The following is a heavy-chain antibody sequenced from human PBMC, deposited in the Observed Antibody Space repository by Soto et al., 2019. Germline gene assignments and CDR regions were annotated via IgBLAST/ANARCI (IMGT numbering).Heavy chain of an antibody. CDR3: ARERLNYYDSSGFFPTGYFDL. CDR2: ISYDGSNK. CDR1: GFTFSSYA. V-gene: IGHV3-30-3*01. J-gene: IGHJ2*01. D-gene: IGHD3-22*01. Sequence: QVQLVESGGGVVQPGRSLRLSCAASGFTFSSYAMHWVRQAPGKGLEWVAVISYDGSNKYYADSVKGRFTISRDNSNNTLYLQMNSLRAEDTAVDYCARERLNYYDSSGFFPTGYFDLWGRGTLVTVSS.